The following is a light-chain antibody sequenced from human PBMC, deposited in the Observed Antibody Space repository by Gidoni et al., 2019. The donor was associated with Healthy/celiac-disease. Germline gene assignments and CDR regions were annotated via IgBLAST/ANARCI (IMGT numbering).Light chain of an antibody. J-gene: IGKJ1*01. Sequence: EIVMTQSPATLSVSPGERATLSCRASQRVGSNLAWYQQKPGQAPRLLIYGASTRATGIPARFSGSGSGTEFTLTISSLQSEDFAVDYCQQYNNWPQTFGQGTKVEIK. V-gene: IGKV3-15*01. CDR3: QQYNNWPQT. CDR1: QRVGSN. CDR2: GAS.